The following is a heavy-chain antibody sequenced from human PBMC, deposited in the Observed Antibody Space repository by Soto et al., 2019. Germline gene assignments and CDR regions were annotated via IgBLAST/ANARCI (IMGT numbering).Heavy chain of an antibody. Sequence: SETLSLTCTVSGGSVSSGSYYWSWIRQPPGKGLEWIGYIYYSGSTNYNPSLKSRVTISVDTSKNQFSLKLSSVTAADTAVYYCARVVREVRGVIITLAFDIWGQGTMVTVSS. J-gene: IGHJ3*02. CDR3: ARVVREVRGVIITLAFDI. CDR1: GGSVSSGSYY. D-gene: IGHD3-10*01. CDR2: IYYSGST. V-gene: IGHV4-61*01.